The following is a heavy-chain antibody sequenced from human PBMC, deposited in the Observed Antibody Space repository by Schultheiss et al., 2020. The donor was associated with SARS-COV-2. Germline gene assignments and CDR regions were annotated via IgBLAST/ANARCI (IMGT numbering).Heavy chain of an antibody. V-gene: IGHV3-64D*09. D-gene: IGHD6-19*01. J-gene: IGHJ6*02. CDR3: ARAIAVADHYYYYGMDV. Sequence: GGSLRLSCSASGFTFSSYAMHWVRQAPGKGLEYVSAISSNGGSTYYADSVKGRFTISRDNSKNTLYLQMSSLRTEDTAVYYCARAIAVADHYYYYGMDVWGQGTLVTVSS. CDR2: ISSNGGST. CDR1: GFTFSSYA.